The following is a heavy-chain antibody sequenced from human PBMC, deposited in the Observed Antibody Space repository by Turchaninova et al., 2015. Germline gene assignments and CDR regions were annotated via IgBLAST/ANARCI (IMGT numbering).Heavy chain of an antibody. CDR1: GGSCSGYF. V-gene: IGHV4-34*02. Sequence: QLHLQQWGAGLLRPSETLSLTCGGFGGSCSGYFWSWIRQPPGKGLQWIGEINHNGDIIYHPSLKSRVTISMDTSTNQFSLKLTSVTAADTAVYYCARGLGGYNRYWYFDLWGRGSLVTVSS. J-gene: IGHJ2*01. D-gene: IGHD5-12*01. CDR3: ARGLGGYNRYWYFDL. CDR2: INHNGDI.